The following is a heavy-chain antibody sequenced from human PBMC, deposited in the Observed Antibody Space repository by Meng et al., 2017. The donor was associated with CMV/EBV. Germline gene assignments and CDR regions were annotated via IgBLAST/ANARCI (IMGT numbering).Heavy chain of an antibody. CDR1: GGSISSSSYY. CDR3: ARDYVPAASTDAFDI. Sequence: SETLSPTCTVPGGSISSSSYYWGWIRQPPGKGLEWIGSIYYSGSTYYNPSLKSRVTISVDTSKNQFSLKLSSVTAADTAVYYCARDYVPAASTDAFDIWGQGTMVTVSS. V-gene: IGHV4-39*07. J-gene: IGHJ3*02. D-gene: IGHD2-2*01. CDR2: IYYSGST.